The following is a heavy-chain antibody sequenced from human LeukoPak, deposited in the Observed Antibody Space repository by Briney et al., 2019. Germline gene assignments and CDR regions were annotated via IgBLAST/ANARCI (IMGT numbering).Heavy chain of an antibody. CDR1: GGSISNYY. V-gene: IGHV4-59*01. CDR2: LYYSGST. J-gene: IGHJ4*02. CDR3: ARQRGSSYGYSLDY. Sequence: SETLSLTCTVSGGSISNYYWSWIRQPPGKGLEWIGYLYYSGSTNSNPSLKSRVTVSVDTSKNQFSLKLNSVTAADTAVYYCARQRGSSYGYSLDYWGQGTLVTASS. D-gene: IGHD5-18*01.